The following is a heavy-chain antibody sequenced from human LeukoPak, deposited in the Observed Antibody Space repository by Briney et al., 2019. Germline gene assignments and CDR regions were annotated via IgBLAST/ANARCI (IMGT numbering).Heavy chain of an antibody. D-gene: IGHD6-13*01. V-gene: IGHV3-21*01. CDR3: ARDIGTKRIAAAGTVY. CDR1: GFTFSSYS. J-gene: IGHJ4*02. CDR2: ISSSSSYI. Sequence: GGSLRLSCAASGFTFSSYSMNWVRQAPGKGLEWVSSISSSSSYIYYADSVKGRFTISRDNAKNSLYLQMSSLRAEDTAVYYCARDIGTKRIAAAGTVYWGQGTLVTVSS.